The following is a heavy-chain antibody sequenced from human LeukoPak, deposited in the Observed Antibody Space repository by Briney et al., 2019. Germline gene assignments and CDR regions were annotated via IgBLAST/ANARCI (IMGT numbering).Heavy chain of an antibody. CDR2: TQPDGSAQ. J-gene: IGHJ6*02. CDR1: GFSFSRYW. Sequence: PGGSLRLSCAASGFSFSRYWMSWVRQAPGKGLEWVASTQPDGSAQYYVDSVRGRFTISRDNAKNSLYLQMNSLRAEDTAVYYCAKYAGRVADYYGMDVWGQGTTVTVSS. V-gene: IGHV3-7*03. D-gene: IGHD2-8*01. CDR3: AKYAGRVADYYGMDV.